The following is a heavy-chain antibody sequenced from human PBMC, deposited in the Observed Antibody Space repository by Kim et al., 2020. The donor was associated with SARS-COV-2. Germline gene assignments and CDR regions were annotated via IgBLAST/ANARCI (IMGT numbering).Heavy chain of an antibody. Sequence: GGSLRLSCAASGFTFSNYWMSWVRQAPGKGLEWVANINQVGGEKYYVDSVRGRFTISRDNTKNSLYMQMDSLRAEDTAVYYCASFDIWGQGTMVTVSS. V-gene: IGHV3-7*03. J-gene: IGHJ3*02. CDR1: GFTFSNYW. CDR3: ASFDI. CDR2: INQVGGEK.